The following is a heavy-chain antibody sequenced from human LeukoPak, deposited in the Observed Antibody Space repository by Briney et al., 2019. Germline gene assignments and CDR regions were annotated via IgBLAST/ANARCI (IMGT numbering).Heavy chain of an antibody. D-gene: IGHD3-10*01. Sequence: PSETLSLTCSVSGGSISSSSYYWGWIRQTPGRGLEWIGNIYYSGSTHHNPSLKSRVTISVDRSKNQFSLRLSSVTAADTAVYYCAREAGDFPYYYYYMDVWGKGTTVTVSS. CDR2: IYYSGST. J-gene: IGHJ6*03. CDR3: AREAGDFPYYYYYMDV. V-gene: IGHV4-39*07. CDR1: GGSISSSSYY.